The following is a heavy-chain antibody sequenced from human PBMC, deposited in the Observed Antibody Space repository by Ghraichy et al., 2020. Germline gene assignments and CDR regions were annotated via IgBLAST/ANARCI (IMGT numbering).Heavy chain of an antibody. CDR1: GFTFSSYS. D-gene: IGHD1-26*01. V-gene: IGHV3-48*02. J-gene: IGHJ4*02. CDR3: AREVAGGGSSQFGDY. CDR2: ISSSSSTI. Sequence: GGSLRLSCAASGFTFSSYSMNWVRQAPGKGLEWVSYISSSSSTIYYADSVKGRFTISRDNAKNSLYLQMNSLRDEDTAVYYCAREVAGGGSSQFGDYWGQGTLVTVSS.